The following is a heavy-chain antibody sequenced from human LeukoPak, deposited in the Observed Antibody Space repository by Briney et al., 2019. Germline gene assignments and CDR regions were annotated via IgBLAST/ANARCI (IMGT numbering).Heavy chain of an antibody. D-gene: IGHD2-15*01. V-gene: IGHV4-39*07. CDR1: GGSISSSSYY. Sequence: SETLSLTCTVSGGSISSSSYYWSWIRQPPGKGLEWIGEINHSGSTNYNPSLKSRVTISVDTSKNQFSLKLSSVTAADTAVYYCARGARYCSGGSCYPPDYGMDVWGQGTTVTVSS. J-gene: IGHJ6*02. CDR2: INHSGST. CDR3: ARGARYCSGGSCYPPDYGMDV.